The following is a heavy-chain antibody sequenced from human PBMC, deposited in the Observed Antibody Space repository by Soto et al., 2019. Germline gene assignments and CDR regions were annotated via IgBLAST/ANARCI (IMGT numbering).Heavy chain of an antibody. CDR2: ISSSSSTI. Sequence: PGGSLRLSCAASGFTFSSYSMNWVRQAPGKGLEWVSYISSSSSTIYYADSVKGRFTISRDNAKNSLYLQMNSLRAEDTAVYYCARDFFPGSITGTRPDYWGQGTLVTVSS. CDR1: GFTFSSYS. CDR3: ARDFFPGSITGTRPDY. V-gene: IGHV3-48*01. J-gene: IGHJ4*02. D-gene: IGHD1-20*01.